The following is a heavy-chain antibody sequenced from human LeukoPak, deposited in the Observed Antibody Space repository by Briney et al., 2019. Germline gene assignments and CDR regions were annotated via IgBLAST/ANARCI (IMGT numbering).Heavy chain of an antibody. Sequence: KPSGTLSLTCAVSGGSISSSNWWSWVRQPPGKGLEWIGEIYHSGSTNYNPSLKSRVTISVDKSKNQFSLKLSSVTAADTAVHYCARGVVVPAAMSYYFDYWGQGTLVTVSS. D-gene: IGHD2-2*01. CDR2: IYHSGST. J-gene: IGHJ4*02. CDR1: GGSISSSNW. V-gene: IGHV4-4*02. CDR3: ARGVVVPAAMSYYFDY.